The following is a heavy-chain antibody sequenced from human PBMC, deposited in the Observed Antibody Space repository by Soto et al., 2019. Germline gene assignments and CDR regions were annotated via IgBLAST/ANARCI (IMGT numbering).Heavy chain of an antibody. D-gene: IGHD2-21*02. CDR3: TSPGVPTIQGFNY. Sequence: DVQLVESGGGLVQPGRSLRLSCGGSGFNFDDYAVSWVRQAPGKGLEWVGFIKSRDYGGTADYAASVEGRVTISRDDSKSIAYLLMNSLKTEDTAVYYGTSPGVPTIQGFNYWGHGTLVPVSS. J-gene: IGHJ4*01. V-gene: IGHV3-49*04. CDR2: IKSRDYGGTA. CDR1: GFNFDDYA.